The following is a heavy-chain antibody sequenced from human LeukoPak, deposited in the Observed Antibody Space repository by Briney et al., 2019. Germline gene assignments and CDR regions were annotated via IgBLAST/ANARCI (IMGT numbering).Heavy chain of an antibody. CDR2: ISGGGGKT. Sequence: GGSLRLSCAASGFTFSSYSMDWVRQAPGKGPEWVAVISGGGGKTDYADSVKGRFTISRDKSQNTVYLHMSSLRAEDTAIYYCAKARVATSGRDAFDVWGHGTTVIVSS. J-gene: IGHJ3*01. CDR3: AKARVATSGRDAFDV. CDR1: GFTFSSYS. D-gene: IGHD2-15*01. V-gene: IGHV3-23*01.